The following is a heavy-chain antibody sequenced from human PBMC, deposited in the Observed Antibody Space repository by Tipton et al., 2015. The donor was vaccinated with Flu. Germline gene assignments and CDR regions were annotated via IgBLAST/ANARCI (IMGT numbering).Heavy chain of an antibody. D-gene: IGHD2-15*01. CDR3: ARDTPRYSYYYYYYGMDV. J-gene: IGHJ6*02. CDR2: INPSGST. V-gene: IGHV4-4*07. CDR1: GGSISSYY. Sequence: TLSLTCTVSGGSISSYYWSWIRQPAGKGLEWIGRINPSGSTNYNPSLKSRVTMSVETSKNQFSLQLSSVTAADTAEYYCARDTPRYSYYYYYYGMDVWGQGTTVTVSS.